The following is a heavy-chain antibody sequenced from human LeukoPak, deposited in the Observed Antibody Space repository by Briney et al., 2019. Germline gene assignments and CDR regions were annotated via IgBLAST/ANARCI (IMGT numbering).Heavy chain of an antibody. J-gene: IGHJ4*02. CDR2: ISNDGSNK. CDR3: ARDPNSSSHLGRFDY. CDR1: GFTFSSYA. Sequence: GGSLRLSCSASGFTFSSYAMDWVRQAPGKGLEWVAVISNDGSNKYYADSVKGRFTISRDNSKNTLYLQMNSLRAEDTAVYYCARDPNSSSHLGRFDYWGQGTLVTVSS. D-gene: IGHD6-13*01. V-gene: IGHV3-30*04.